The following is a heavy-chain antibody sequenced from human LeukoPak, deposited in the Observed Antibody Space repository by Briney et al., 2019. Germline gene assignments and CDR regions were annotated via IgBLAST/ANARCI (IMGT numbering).Heavy chain of an antibody. J-gene: IGHJ4*02. Sequence: GGSLRLSCAASGFTFSDYYMSWIRQAPGKGLEWVSYISSSSSYTNYADSVKGRFTISRDNAKNSLYLQMNSLRAEDTAVYYCARGIVPAASVDTAMVSPDYWGQGTLVTVSS. V-gene: IGHV3-11*06. CDR2: ISSSSSYT. D-gene: IGHD5-18*01. CDR3: ARGIVPAASVDTAMVSPDY. CDR1: GFTFSDYY.